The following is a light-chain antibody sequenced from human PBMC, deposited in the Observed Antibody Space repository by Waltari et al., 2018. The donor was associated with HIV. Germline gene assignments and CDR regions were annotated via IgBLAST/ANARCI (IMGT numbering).Light chain of an antibody. J-gene: IGLJ1*01. CDR3: SSYTSSSTLV. CDR2: EVS. CDR1: TSDVGAYKY. Sequence: QSALTQPASVSGSPGQSITISCTGTTSDVGAYKYVSWYQQHPGNAPNLMIYEVSNRPSGVSNRFSGSKSGNTASLTISGLQAEDEADYFCSSYTSSSTLVFGSGTKVTVL. V-gene: IGLV2-14*01.